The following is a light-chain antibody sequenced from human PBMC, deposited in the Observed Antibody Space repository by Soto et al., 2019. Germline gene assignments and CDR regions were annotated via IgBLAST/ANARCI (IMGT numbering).Light chain of an antibody. Sequence: EIVLTQSPDTVSLSPGDRATLFCRASQSVSSSSVAWYQQKPGQAPRLLIYATSYRATDIPGRFSAGGAGTDFTLTISRLEPEDFAVYYCQQYGRSPLTFCQGSKVEIK. J-gene: IGKJ1*01. CDR2: ATS. V-gene: IGKV3-20*01. CDR3: QQYGRSPLT. CDR1: QSVSSSS.